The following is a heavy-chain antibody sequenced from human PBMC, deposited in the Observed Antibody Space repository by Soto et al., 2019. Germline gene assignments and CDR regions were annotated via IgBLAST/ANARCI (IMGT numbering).Heavy chain of an antibody. J-gene: IGHJ5*02. V-gene: IGHV1-69*02. D-gene: IGHD6-13*01. CDR1: GGTFSSYT. CDR2: LIPILGIA. CDR3: ARAILGIAAAGSWFDP. Sequence: ASVKVSCKASGGTFSSYTISWMRQAPGQGLERMGRLIPILGIANYAQKFQGRVTITADKSTSTAYMELSSLRSEDTAVYYCARAILGIAAAGSWFDPWGQGTLVTVSS.